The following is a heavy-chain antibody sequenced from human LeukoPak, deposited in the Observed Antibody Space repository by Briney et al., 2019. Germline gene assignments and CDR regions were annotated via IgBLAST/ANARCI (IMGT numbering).Heavy chain of an antibody. CDR1: GYSFTSYS. CDR2: ISPDDSDT. Sequence: GESLKISCKVSGYSFTSYSIGWVRQMPGKGLEWMGIISPDDSDTTYSPSFQGQVTFSVDTSLSTAFLQWSSLKASDTAMYYCARRHDSSGYYYVGDNWFDSWGQGTLVTVSS. D-gene: IGHD3-22*01. CDR3: ARRHDSSGYYYVGDNWFDS. J-gene: IGHJ5*01. V-gene: IGHV5-51*01.